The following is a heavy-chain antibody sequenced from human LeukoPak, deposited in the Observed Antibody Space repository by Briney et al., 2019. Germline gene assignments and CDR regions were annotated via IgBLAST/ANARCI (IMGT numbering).Heavy chain of an antibody. V-gene: IGHV3-7*01. Sequence: GGSLRLSCAASGFTFSNYWMTWVRQAPGKGLEWVANIKHDGSEDYYLDSVKGRFTISRDNAKSSMWLQMNSLRDEDTAVYYCASHPGKSWFYCSSTSCFDYWGQGTLVTVSS. CDR1: GFTFSNYW. CDR2: IKHDGSED. D-gene: IGHD2-2*01. J-gene: IGHJ4*02. CDR3: ASHPGKSWFYCSSTSCFDY.